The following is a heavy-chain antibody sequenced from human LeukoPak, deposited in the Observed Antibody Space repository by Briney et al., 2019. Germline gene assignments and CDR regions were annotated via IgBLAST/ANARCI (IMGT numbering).Heavy chain of an antibody. CDR1: GFLFSTYT. CDR2: INGDGRTT. J-gene: IGHJ5*02. Sequence: GSLRLSCSASGFLFSTYTMYWVRQAPGKGLEFVSVINGDGRTTYYADSVKGRFTISRDNSKNTLYLQMNSLRAEDTAVYYCVGDQVDNVGWLTWGQGTRVTVSS. CDR3: VGDQVDNVGWLT. D-gene: IGHD5-12*01. V-gene: IGHV3-64D*06.